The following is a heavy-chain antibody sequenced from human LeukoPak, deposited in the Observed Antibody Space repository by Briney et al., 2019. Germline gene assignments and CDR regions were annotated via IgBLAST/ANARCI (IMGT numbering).Heavy chain of an antibody. CDR3: ARDGGTYDSSGYYLDY. Sequence: PSETLSLTCTVSGGSISSYYWSWIRQPPGKGLKWIGYIYYSGSTNYNPSLKSRVTISVDTSKNQFSLKLSSVTAADTAVYYCARDGGTYDSSGYYLDYWGQGTLVTVSS. CDR2: IYYSGST. V-gene: IGHV4-59*01. J-gene: IGHJ4*02. CDR1: GGSISSYY. D-gene: IGHD3-22*01.